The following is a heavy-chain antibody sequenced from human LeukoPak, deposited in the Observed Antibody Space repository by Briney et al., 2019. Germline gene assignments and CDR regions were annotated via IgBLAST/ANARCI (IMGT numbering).Heavy chain of an antibody. J-gene: IGHJ5*02. CDR2: ITDSGVST. CDR1: GFTFSTYW. D-gene: IGHD6-6*01. CDR3: TKDHSLSLYS. V-gene: IGHV3-23*01. Sequence: PGGSLRLSCAASGFTFSTYWMHWVRQLPGKGLVWVSGITDSGVSTYYADSVKGRFTISRDNSKNTLSLQMNSLRAEDTAIYYCTKDHSLSLYSWGQGTLVTASS.